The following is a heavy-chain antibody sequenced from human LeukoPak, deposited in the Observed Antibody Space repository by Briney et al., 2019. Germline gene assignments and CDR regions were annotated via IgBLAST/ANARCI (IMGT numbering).Heavy chain of an antibody. V-gene: IGHV4-59*01. CDR3: ARENDRYGRIDY. J-gene: IGHJ4*02. D-gene: IGHD5-18*01. CDR1: GGSISSYY. CDR2: VSYSGST. Sequence: SETLSLTCTVSGGSISSYYWSWVRQPPGKGLEWIGYVSYSGSTDYNPSLKSRVTISIDTSKNQFSLRLSSVTAADTAVYYCARENDRYGRIDYWGQGTLVTVSS.